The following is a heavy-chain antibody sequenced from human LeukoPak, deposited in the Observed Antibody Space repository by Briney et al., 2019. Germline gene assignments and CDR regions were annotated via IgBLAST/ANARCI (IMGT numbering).Heavy chain of an antibody. J-gene: IGHJ6*02. V-gene: IGHV3-23*01. CDR2: INTGGVST. CDR3: AKALSSDGYNYEKALDV. Sequence: PGGSLRLSCAASGFIFSNYAMSWVRQAPGKGLEWVSSINTGGVSTYYADSMKGRFIISRDNSKNSLYLQLNSLRVEDTALYYCAKALSSDGYNYEKALDVWGRGTTVTVSS. D-gene: IGHD5-24*01. CDR1: GFIFSNYA.